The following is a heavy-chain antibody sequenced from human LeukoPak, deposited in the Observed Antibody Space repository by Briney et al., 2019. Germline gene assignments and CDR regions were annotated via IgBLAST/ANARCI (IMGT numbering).Heavy chain of an antibody. CDR2: IYYSGGT. D-gene: IGHD2-8*01. Sequence: SETLSLTCTVSGGSISSSNYYWGWIRQPPGKGLGWIGSIYYSGGTYYNPSLKSRVTISVDTSKNQFSLKLSSVTAADTAVYYCAGLRYCTNGICYTAYYFDSWGQGTLVTVSS. J-gene: IGHJ4*02. CDR3: AGLRYCTNGICYTAYYFDS. V-gene: IGHV4-39*01. CDR1: GGSISSSNYY.